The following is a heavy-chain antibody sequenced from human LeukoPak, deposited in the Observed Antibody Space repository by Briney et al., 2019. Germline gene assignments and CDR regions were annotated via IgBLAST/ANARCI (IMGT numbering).Heavy chain of an antibody. CDR1: GYTFTSYA. CDR3: ARARRDGYNNFDY. CDR2: IIPIFGTA. D-gene: IGHD5-24*01. V-gene: IGHV1-69*13. J-gene: IGHJ4*02. Sequence: ASVKVSCKASGYTFTSYAISWVRQAPGQGLEWMGGIIPIFGTANYAQKFQGRVTITADESTSTAYMELSSLRSEDTAVYYCARARRDGYNNFDYWGQGTLATVSS.